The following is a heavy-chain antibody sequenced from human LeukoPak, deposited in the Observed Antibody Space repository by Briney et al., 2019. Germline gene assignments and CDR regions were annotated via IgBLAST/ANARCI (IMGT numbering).Heavy chain of an antibody. Sequence: SETLSLTCTVSGASISSGFYYWAWIRQPPGKGLEWIGSIYYSGITYYNPSFKSPVTISIDTAKNQFSLKLSSVNAADTAVYYCARDWTGGVSWFDPWGQGTLVTVSS. CDR1: GASISSGFYY. CDR2: IYYSGIT. V-gene: IGHV4-39*02. J-gene: IGHJ5*02. CDR3: ARDWTGGVSWFDP. D-gene: IGHD3-16*01.